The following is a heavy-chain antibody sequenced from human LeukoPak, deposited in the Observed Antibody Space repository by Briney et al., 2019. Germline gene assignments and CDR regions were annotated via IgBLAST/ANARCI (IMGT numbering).Heavy chain of an antibody. V-gene: IGHV4-61*09. J-gene: IGHJ4*02. CDR3: ARLVGYQRNPLIDY. CDR2: IYISGNPHLSGGT. CDR1: GGSVSSGDYY. Sequence: PSETLSLTCTVSGGSVSSGDYYWNWIRQPAGKGLEWIGHIYISGNPHLSGGTNYNPSLKSRVSISGDTSNNQFSLKMTSVTAADTAVYYCARLVGYQRNPLIDYWGQGTLVTVSS. D-gene: IGHD2-2*01.